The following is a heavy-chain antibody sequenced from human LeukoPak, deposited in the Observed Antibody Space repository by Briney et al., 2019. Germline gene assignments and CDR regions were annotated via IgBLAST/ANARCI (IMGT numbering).Heavy chain of an antibody. J-gene: IGHJ4*02. V-gene: IGHV3-23*01. CDR1: GFTFSSYA. D-gene: IGHD4-17*01. CDR3: ARARDYGDFDY. CDR2: ISGSGGST. Sequence: GGSLRLSCAASGFTFSSYAMSWVRQAPGKGLEWVSAISGSGGSTYYADSVKGRFTISRDNAEDSLYLQMNSLTAEDMAVYYCARARDYGDFDYWGQGTQVAVSS.